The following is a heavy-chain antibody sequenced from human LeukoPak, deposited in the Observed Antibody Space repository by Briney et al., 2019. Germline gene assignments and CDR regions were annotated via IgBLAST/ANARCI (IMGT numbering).Heavy chain of an antibody. CDR2: ISSSSSTI. D-gene: IGHD6-19*01. J-gene: IGHJ4*02. CDR3: AGDKTSSGWYEIDY. Sequence: GGSLRLSCAASGFTFSSYSMNWVRQAPGKGLEWVSYISSSSSTIYYADSVKGRFTISRDNSKNTVYLQMNSLRAEDTALYYCAGDKTSSGWYEIDYWGQGTLVTVSS. V-gene: IGHV3-48*01. CDR1: GFTFSSYS.